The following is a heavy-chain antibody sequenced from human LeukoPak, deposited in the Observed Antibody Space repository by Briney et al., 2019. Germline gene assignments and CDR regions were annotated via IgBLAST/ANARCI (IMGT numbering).Heavy chain of an antibody. V-gene: IGHV4-31*03. J-gene: IGHJ4*02. CDR1: GGSLSSGGYY. CDR3: ARLVVPAAAPRYYFDY. D-gene: IGHD2-2*01. Sequence: SETLSLTCTVSGGSLSSGGYYWSWLRQHPGTGLEWVGYIYYSGSTYYNPSLKSRVTISVDTSKNQFSLKLSSVTAADTAVYYCARLVVPAAAPRYYFDYWGQGTLVTVSS. CDR2: IYYSGST.